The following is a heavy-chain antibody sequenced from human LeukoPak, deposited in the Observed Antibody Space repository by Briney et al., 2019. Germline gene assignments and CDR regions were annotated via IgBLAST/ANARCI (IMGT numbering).Heavy chain of an antibody. D-gene: IGHD3-16*01. J-gene: IGHJ6*02. CDR2: IYYSGST. V-gene: IGHV4-39*01. CDR3: ARGGIFYSGMDV. Sequence: SETLSLTCTVSGGSISSSSYYWAWIRQPPGKGLEWIGSIYYSGSTYYNPSLKSRVTISVDTSKNQFSLKLSSVTAADTAVYYCARGGIFYSGMDVWGQGTAVTVSS. CDR1: GGSISSSSYY.